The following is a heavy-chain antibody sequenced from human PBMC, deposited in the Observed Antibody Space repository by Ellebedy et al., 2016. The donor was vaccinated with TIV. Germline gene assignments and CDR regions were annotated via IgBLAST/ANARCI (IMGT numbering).Heavy chain of an antibody. V-gene: IGHV3-21*01. D-gene: IGHD3-22*01. CDR2: IRSSSSHI. CDR3: ARHDSSAYYLRYYYGMDV. CDR1: GFTFSSYS. Sequence: GESLKISCAASGFTFSSYSMNWVRQAPGKGLEWVSSIRSSSSHIYYADSVKGRFTISRDNAKNSLYLQMNSLRAEDTAVYYCARHDSSAYYLRYYYGMDVWGQGTTVTVSS. J-gene: IGHJ6*02.